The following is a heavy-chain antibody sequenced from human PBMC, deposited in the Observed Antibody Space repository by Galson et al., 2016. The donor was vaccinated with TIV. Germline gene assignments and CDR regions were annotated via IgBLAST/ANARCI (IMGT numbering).Heavy chain of an antibody. CDR3: AGPPTFGNVYHYYMDV. Sequence: SVKVSCKASGGSFMNYAVSWVRQAPGQGLEWMGRIIPIFGTGNYAQKFQGRVTITADIFASTAYMELSSLTSDVTAVYYCAGPPTFGNVYHYYMDVWGKGTAVTVSS. CDR1: GGSFMNYA. CDR2: IIPIFGTG. D-gene: IGHD1-14*01. J-gene: IGHJ6*03. V-gene: IGHV1-69*06.